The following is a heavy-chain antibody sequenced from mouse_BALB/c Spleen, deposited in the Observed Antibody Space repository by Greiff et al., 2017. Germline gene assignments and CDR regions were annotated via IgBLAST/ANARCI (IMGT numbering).Heavy chain of an antibody. V-gene: IGHV3-2*02. D-gene: IGHD2-4*01. CDR3: ARSIYYDYAWFAY. Sequence: VQLQQSGPGLVKPSQSLSLTCTVTGYSITSDYAWNWIRQFPGNKLEWMGYISYSGSTSYNPSLKSRISITRDTSKNQFFLQLNSVTTEDTATYYCARSIYYDYAWFAYWGQGTLVTVSA. CDR2: ISYSGST. CDR1: GYSITSDYA. J-gene: IGHJ3*01.